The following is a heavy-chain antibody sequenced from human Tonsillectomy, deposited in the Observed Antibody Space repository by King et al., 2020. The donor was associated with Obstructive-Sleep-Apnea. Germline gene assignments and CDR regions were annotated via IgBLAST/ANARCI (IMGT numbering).Heavy chain of an antibody. CDR2: ISPYSGKT. D-gene: IGHD3-22*01. Sequence: VQLVESGGEVKKPGASVKVSCKASGYTFAMYGISWVRQAPGQGLEWMGWISPYSGKTNYAQKLQGRVTMTTDTSTTTAYMELRSLRSDDTAVYYCAREPKSTYYYDSSGYCLDYWGQGTLVTVSS. V-gene: IGHV1-18*04. CDR1: GYTFAMYG. CDR3: AREPKSTYYYDSSGYCLDY. J-gene: IGHJ4*02.